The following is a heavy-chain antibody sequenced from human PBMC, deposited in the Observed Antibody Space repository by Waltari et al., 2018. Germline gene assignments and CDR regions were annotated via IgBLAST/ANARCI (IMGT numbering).Heavy chain of an antibody. J-gene: IGHJ6*03. CDR3: AKVGTLYSFYMDV. D-gene: IGHD1-1*01. Sequence: EVQLLESGGGLVQPGGSLRLSCAASGFTFSSYAMPWVRQVPGKGLEWVSTISGSASTYYADSVKGRFTISRDNSKTTVSLQMNSLRADDTAVYYCAKVGTLYSFYMDVWGKGTTVTVSS. CDR2: ISGSAST. CDR1: GFTFSSYA. V-gene: IGHV3-23*01.